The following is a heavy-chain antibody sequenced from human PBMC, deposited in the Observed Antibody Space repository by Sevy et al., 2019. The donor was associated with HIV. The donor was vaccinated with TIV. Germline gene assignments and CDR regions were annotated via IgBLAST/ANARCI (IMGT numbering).Heavy chain of an antibody. D-gene: IGHD2-21*02. V-gene: IGHV3-30*04. CDR2: MSHDGNYK. CDR3: ARLFSCGGDCYYLDY. Sequence: GGSLRLSCAASGFTFSDYDMHWVRQAPGKGLEWVAVMSHDGNYKNHADSVKVRFTISRDNFKNTLYLRMNSLRVKDTVVYFCARLFSCGGDCYYLDYWGQGAPVTVSS. J-gene: IGHJ4*02. CDR1: GFTFSDYD.